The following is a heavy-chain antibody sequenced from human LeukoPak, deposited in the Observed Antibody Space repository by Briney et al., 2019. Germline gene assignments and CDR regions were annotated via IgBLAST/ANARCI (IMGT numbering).Heavy chain of an antibody. Sequence: PGGSLRLSCAASGFTFDDYAMHWVRQAPGKGLEWVSGISWNSGSIGYADSVKGRFTISRDNAKNTLYLQMNSLRAEDTAVYYCARDGDWVGGTIDYWGQGTLVTVSS. V-gene: IGHV3-9*01. CDR2: ISWNSGSI. CDR3: ARDGDWVGGTIDY. J-gene: IGHJ4*02. D-gene: IGHD1-26*01. CDR1: GFTFDDYA.